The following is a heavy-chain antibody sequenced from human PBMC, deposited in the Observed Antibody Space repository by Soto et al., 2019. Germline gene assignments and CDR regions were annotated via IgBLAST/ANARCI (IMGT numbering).Heavy chain of an antibody. J-gene: IGHJ4*02. CDR2: ISGSGGRT. Sequence: EVQLLESGGGLVQPGGSLRLSCAASGFTFSSYAMSWVRRAPGKGLEWVSVISGSGGRTYYADSVKGRFTISRDNSKNTLYLQMNSLRAEDTDVYYCAKAPYSGYDYIANFDYWGQGTLVTVSS. D-gene: IGHD5-12*01. CDR3: AKAPYSGYDYIANFDY. CDR1: GFTFSSYA. V-gene: IGHV3-23*01.